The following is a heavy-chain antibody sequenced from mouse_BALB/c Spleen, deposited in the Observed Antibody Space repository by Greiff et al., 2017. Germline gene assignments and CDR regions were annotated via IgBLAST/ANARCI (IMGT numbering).Heavy chain of an antibody. J-gene: IGHJ3*01. CDR1: GFTFSSYA. D-gene: IGHD1-1*01. V-gene: IGHV5-6-5*01. Sequence: EVQGVESGGGLVKPGGSLKLSCAASGFTFSSYAMSWVRQTPEKRLEWVASISSGGSTYYPDSVKGRFTISRDNARNILYLQMSSLRSEDTAMYYCAREADYYGSPLAYWGQGTLVTVSA. CDR3: AREADYYGSPLAY. CDR2: ISSGGST.